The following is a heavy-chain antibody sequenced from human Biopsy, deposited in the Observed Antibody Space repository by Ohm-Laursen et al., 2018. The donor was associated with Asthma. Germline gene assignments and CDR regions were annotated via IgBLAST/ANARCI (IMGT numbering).Heavy chain of an antibody. CDR2: ILPILGTS. Sequence: VSSVKVSCKASGGTFGRYAISWVRQAPGQGLEWMGGILPILGTSNYAQKFQGRVTITADESTRTAYMELSSLRSEDTAVYYCATPPVGSISYFDSWGQGTLVTVSS. V-gene: IGHV1-69*01. D-gene: IGHD1-26*01. CDR3: ATPPVGSISYFDS. J-gene: IGHJ4*02. CDR1: GGTFGRYA.